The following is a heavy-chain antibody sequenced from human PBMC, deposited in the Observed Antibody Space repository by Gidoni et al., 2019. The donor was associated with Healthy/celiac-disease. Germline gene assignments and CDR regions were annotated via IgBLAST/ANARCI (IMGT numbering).Heavy chain of an antibody. V-gene: IGHV4-31*03. CDR2: IYYSGST. CDR1: GGSISSGGSY. Sequence: QVQLQESGPGLVKPSQTLSLTCPVSGGSISSGGSYWSWIRQHPGKGLEWIGYIYYSGSTYYNPSLKSRVTISVDTSKNQFSLKLSSVTAADTAVYYCARELVGATTAFDYWGQGTLVTVSS. J-gene: IGHJ4*02. D-gene: IGHD1-26*01. CDR3: ARELVGATTAFDY.